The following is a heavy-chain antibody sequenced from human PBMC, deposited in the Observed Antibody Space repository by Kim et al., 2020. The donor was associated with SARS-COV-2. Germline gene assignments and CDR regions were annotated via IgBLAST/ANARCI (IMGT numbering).Heavy chain of an antibody. CDR3: SRQRPRRDNWFDP. CDR1: GGSISSSSYY. D-gene: IGHD6-6*01. Sequence: SETLSLTCTVSGGSISSSSYYWGWIRQPPGKGLEWIGSIHYSGSTYYNPSLKSRVTISVDTSKNQFSLKLSPVTAADTAVYYCSRQRPRRDNWFDPFVQG. J-gene: IGHJ5*02. V-gene: IGHV4-39*01. CDR2: IHYSGST.